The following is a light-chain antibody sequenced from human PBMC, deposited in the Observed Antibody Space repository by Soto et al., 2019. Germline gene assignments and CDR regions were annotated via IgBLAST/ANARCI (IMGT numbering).Light chain of an antibody. V-gene: IGLV2-11*01. CDR3: CSYAGSYSYV. CDR1: SSGVGGYNY. J-gene: IGLJ1*01. Sequence: QSALTQPRSVSGSPGQSVTISCTGTSSGVGGYNYVSWYQQHPGKAPKLMIYDVSKRPSGVPDRFSGSKSGNTASLTISGLQAEDEADYYCCSYAGSYSYVFGTGTKV. CDR2: DVS.